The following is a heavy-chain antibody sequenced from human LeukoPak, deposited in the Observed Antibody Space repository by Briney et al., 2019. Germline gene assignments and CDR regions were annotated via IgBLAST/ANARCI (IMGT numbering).Heavy chain of an antibody. CDR1: GYTFTSYY. D-gene: IGHD3-9*01. CDR2: INPSGGST. CDR3: AKVGSPLTGYWADWIEP. V-gene: IGHV1-46*01. J-gene: IGHJ5*02. Sequence: ASVKVSCKASGYTFTSYYMHWVRQAPGQGLEWMGIINPSGGSTSYAQKFQGRVTMTRDTSTSTVYMELSSLRSEDTAVYYCAKVGSPLTGYWADWIEPWGQGTLVTVSS.